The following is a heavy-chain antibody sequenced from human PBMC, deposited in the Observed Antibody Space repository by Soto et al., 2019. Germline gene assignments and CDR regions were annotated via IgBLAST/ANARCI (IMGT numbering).Heavy chain of an antibody. J-gene: IGHJ6*02. Sequence: QVQLVESGGGVVQPGRSLRLSCAASGFTFSSYAMHWVRQAPGKGLEWVAVISYDGSNKYYADSVKGRFTISRDNSKNTLYLQMNSLRAEDTAVYYCARESAARPTNYYYGMDVWGQGTTVTVSS. D-gene: IGHD6-6*01. V-gene: IGHV3-30-3*01. CDR2: ISYDGSNK. CDR1: GFTFSSYA. CDR3: ARESAARPTNYYYGMDV.